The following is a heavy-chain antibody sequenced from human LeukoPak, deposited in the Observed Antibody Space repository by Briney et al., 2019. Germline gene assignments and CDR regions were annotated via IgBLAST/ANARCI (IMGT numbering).Heavy chain of an antibody. D-gene: IGHD3-16*02. CDR1: GFTFSSYS. CDR3: AKDADYDYVWGSYPPPDY. CDR2: ISGSGGST. V-gene: IGHV3-23*01. Sequence: GGSLRLSCAASGFTFSSYSMNWVRQAPGKGLEWVSAISGSGGSTYYADSVKGRLTISRDNSKNTLYLQMNSLRAEDTAVYYCAKDADYDYVWGSYPPPDYWGQGTLVTVSS. J-gene: IGHJ4*02.